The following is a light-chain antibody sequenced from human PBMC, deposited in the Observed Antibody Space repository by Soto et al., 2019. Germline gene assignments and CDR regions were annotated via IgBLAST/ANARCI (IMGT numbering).Light chain of an antibody. J-gene: IGLJ1*01. V-gene: IGLV2-14*01. CDR2: EVS. CDR3: SSYTSSIPYV. CDR1: SSDVGGYNY. Sequence: QSVLTQPPSASGSPGQSVTISCTGTSSDVGGYNYVSWYQQHPGKAPKLMIYEVSNRPSGVSNRFSGSKSGNTASLTISGLQAEEEADYYCSSYTSSIPYVFGTGTKVTVL.